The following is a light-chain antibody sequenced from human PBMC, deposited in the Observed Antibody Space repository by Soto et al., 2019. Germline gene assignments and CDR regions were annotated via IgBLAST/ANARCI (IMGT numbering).Light chain of an antibody. V-gene: IGLV2-14*01. Sequence: QSALSQPTSVSGSPGQSITISCTGTSSDVGDYNYVSWYQQHPDKAPKLMISAVSNRPSGVSDRFSGSKSGNTASLTISGLQAEDEADYYCSYMRNSLYVFGTGTKLTVL. J-gene: IGLJ1*01. CDR2: AVS. CDR1: SSDVGDYNY. CDR3: SYMRNSLYV.